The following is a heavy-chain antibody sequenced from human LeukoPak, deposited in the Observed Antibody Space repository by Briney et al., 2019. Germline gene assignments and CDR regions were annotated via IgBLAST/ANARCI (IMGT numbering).Heavy chain of an antibody. D-gene: IGHD2-2*01. J-gene: IGHJ5*02. CDR2: INHRGST. CDR3: AREEGSIVVVPAARVADWFDP. CDR1: GGSFSGYY. V-gene: IGHV4-34*01. Sequence: SETLSLTCAVYGGSFSGYYWSWIRQPPGKGLEWIGEINHRGSTNYNPSLKSRVTISVDTSKNQFSLKLGSVTAADTAVYYCAREEGSIVVVPAARVADWFDPWGQGSLVTVSS.